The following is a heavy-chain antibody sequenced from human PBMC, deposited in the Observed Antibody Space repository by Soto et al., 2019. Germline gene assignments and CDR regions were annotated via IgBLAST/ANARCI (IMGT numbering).Heavy chain of an antibody. V-gene: IGHV4-61*08. Sequence: SETLSLTCTVSGGSINSGGFYWSWIRQPPGKRLEWIGYVYYSGTTNYNPSLKSQVTISVGLSKNQFSLRLSSVTTADTALYYCARTTAVPNTLRSRYFFDYWGQGTLVTVSS. D-gene: IGHD4-17*01. CDR1: GGSINSGGFY. CDR3: ARTTAVPNTLRSRYFFDY. J-gene: IGHJ4*02. CDR2: VYYSGTT.